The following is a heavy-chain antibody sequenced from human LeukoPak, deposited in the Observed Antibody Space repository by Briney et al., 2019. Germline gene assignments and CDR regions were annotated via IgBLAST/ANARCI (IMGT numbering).Heavy chain of an antibody. V-gene: IGHV4-39*01. CDR2: VHYSGST. CDR3: ARLFFVIDT. J-gene: IGHJ5*02. Sequence: SETLSLTCTVSGASISNSAYYWLWIRQPPGEGLECIGTVHYSGSTFYNPSLKSRVYISVDTSKNQFSLQLSSVTAADTAVYYCARLFFVIDTWGRGTLVTVSS. CDR1: GASISNSAYY. D-gene: IGHD3-3*01.